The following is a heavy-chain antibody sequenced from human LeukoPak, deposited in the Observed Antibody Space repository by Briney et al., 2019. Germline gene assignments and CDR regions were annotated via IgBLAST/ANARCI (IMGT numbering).Heavy chain of an antibody. J-gene: IGHJ4*02. D-gene: IGHD3-3*01. CDR1: GVSIKNYY. CDR3: ARDGNTIFGVVITYYFDY. CDR2: IYTSGTT. V-gene: IGHV4-4*07. Sequence: PSETLSLTCTVSGVSIKNYYWSWTRQPAGKGLEWIGRIYTSGTTYYNPSLQSRVTMSVDTSKNQFSLKLSSVTAADTAVYYCARDGNTIFGVVITYYFDYWGQGILVTVSS.